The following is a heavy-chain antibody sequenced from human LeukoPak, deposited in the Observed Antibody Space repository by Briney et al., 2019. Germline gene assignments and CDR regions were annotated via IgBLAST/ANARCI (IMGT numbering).Heavy chain of an antibody. V-gene: IGHV1-69*02. CDR3: ACVGAVGY. D-gene: IGHD1-26*01. CDR2: IIPILGIA. CDR1: LGTFSSYT. Sequence: ASVKVSCKASLGTFSSYTNSWVRQAPGQGLEWMGRIIPILGIANYAQKFQGRVTITADKSTCTAYMELSSLRSEDTAVYYCACVGAVGYWGQGTLVTVSS. J-gene: IGHJ4*02.